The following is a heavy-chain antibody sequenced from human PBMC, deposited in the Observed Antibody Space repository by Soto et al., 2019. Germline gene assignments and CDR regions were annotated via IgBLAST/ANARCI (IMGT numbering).Heavy chain of an antibody. Sequence: AASVKVSCKASGGTFSSYAISWVRQAPGQGLEWMGGIIPIFGTANYAQKFQGRVTITADESTSTAYMELSSLRSEDTAVYYCASERYKLSKRNPLDYWGQGTLVTLSS. J-gene: IGHJ4*02. CDR1: GGTFSSYA. CDR2: IIPIFGTA. CDR3: ASERYKLSKRNPLDY. D-gene: IGHD5-18*01. V-gene: IGHV1-69*13.